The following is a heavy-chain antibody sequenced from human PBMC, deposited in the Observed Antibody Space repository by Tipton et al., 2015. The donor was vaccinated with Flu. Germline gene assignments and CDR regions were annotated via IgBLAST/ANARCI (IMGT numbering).Heavy chain of an antibody. J-gene: IGHJ3*02. CDR1: GGSISSSSYY. D-gene: IGHD3-22*01. Sequence: TLPLTCTVSGGSISSSSYYWGWIRQPPGKGLEWIGGIYYSGSTYYNPSLKSRVTISVDTSKNQFSLKLSSVTAADTAVYYCARRGIVVVRRSDAFDIWGQGTMATVSS. CDR2: IYYSGST. CDR3: ARRGIVVVRRSDAFDI. V-gene: IGHV4-39*07.